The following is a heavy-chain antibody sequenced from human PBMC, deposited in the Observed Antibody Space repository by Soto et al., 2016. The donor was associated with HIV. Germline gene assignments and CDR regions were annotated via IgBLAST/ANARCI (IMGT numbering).Heavy chain of an antibody. CDR1: GGSISSSSYY. Sequence: QLQLQESGPGLVKPSETLSLTCTVSGGSISSSSYYWGWIRQPPGKGLEWIGSIYYSGSTYYNPSLKSRVTISVDTSKNQFSLKLSSVTAADTAVYYCARAGGATHTDYWGQGTLVTVSS. CDR3: ARAGGATHTDY. CDR2: IYYSGST. D-gene: IGHD1-26*01. V-gene: IGHV4-39*01. J-gene: IGHJ4*02.